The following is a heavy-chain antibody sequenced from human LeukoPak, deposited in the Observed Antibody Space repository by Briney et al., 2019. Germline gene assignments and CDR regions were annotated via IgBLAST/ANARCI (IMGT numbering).Heavy chain of an antibody. CDR3: AKRGPAGAGKSPDYFEY. J-gene: IGHJ4*02. CDR2: ITGSGDNT. V-gene: IGHV3-23*01. CDR1: GFTFRSYV. Sequence: GGSLRLSCAASGFTFRSYVMSWVRQAPGKGLEWVSAITGSGDNTYYADSVKGRFTISRDSSKNTLYLQMNSLRAEDTAVYYCAKRGPAGAGKSPDYFEYWGQGTLVTVSS. D-gene: IGHD6-19*01.